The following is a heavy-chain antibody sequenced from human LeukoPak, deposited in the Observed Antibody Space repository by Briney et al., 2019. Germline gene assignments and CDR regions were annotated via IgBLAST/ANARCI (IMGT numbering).Heavy chain of an antibody. CDR3: ARVHDDILTGYPYGMDV. J-gene: IGHJ6*02. CDR2: IWYDGSNK. V-gene: IGHV3-33*08. CDR1: GFTFSDYY. D-gene: IGHD3-9*01. Sequence: PGGSLRLSCAASGFTFSDYYMSWIRQAPGKGLEWVAVIWYDGSNKYYADSAKGRFTISRDNSKNTLYLQMNSLRAEDTAVYYCARVHDDILTGYPYGMDVWGQGTTVTVSS.